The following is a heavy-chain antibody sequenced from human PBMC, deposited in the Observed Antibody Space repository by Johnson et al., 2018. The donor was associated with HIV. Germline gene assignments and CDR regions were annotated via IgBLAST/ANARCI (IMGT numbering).Heavy chain of an antibody. CDR2: ISYDGSNK. V-gene: IGHV3-30*04. CDR3: AKDLEGFMVQGQPMGLHAFDI. J-gene: IGHJ3*02. D-gene: IGHD3-10*01. CDR1: AFTFSRHA. Sequence: QVQLVESGGGVVQPERSLRLSCSASAFTFSRHAMHWVRQAPGKGPEWVACISYDGSNKYYADSVKGRFTISRDNAKNSLYLQMNSLRAEDTALYYCAKDLEGFMVQGQPMGLHAFDIWGQGTMVTVSS.